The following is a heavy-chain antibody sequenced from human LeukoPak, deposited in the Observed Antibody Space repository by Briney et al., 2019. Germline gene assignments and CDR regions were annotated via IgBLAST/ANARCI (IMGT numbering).Heavy chain of an antibody. CDR3: PRAFIVATTVGFDY. CDR1: GFSFTNFW. CDR2: FDPGASDT. D-gene: IGHD5-12*01. V-gene: IGHV5-51*01. Sequence: GEALKISCKGPGFSFTNFWIGLVRPTPGQGMGWRGIFDPGASDTSYSPSFQGQVTISATKSISTAYLQWTSLKASDTAMYYCPRAFIVATTVGFDYWGQGTLVTVSS. J-gene: IGHJ4*02.